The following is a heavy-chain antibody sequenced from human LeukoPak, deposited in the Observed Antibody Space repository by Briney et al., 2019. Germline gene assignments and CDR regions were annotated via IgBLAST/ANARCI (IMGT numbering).Heavy chain of an antibody. CDR3: VADSENRSGGDF. CDR2: IDSAGARI. D-gene: IGHD3-10*01. Sequence: PGGSLRLSCAGSGFGFSGYWIHWVRQVPGKGLAWVSRIDSAGARIQYAGSVKGRFTISRDNAKNTVYLQMNSLRPEDIAVYYCVADSENRSGGDFWGQGTLVTVSS. V-gene: IGHV3-74*01. CDR1: GFGFSGYW. J-gene: IGHJ4*02.